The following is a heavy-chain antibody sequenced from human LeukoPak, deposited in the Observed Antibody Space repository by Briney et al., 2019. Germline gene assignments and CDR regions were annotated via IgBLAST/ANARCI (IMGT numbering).Heavy chain of an antibody. D-gene: IGHD3-22*01. J-gene: IGHJ6*02. CDR1: GGSISSYY. CDR3: ARGIYYDSSGYLSYYYYGMDV. Sequence: SETLSLTCTVSGGSISSYYWSWIRQPPGKGLEWIGYIYYSGSTSYNPSLKSRVTISVDTSKNQFSLKLSSVTAADTAVYYCARGIYYDSSGYLSYYYYGMDVWGQGTTVTVSS. V-gene: IGHV4-59*01. CDR2: IYYSGST.